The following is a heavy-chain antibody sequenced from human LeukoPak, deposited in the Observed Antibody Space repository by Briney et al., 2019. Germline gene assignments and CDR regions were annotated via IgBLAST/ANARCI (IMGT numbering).Heavy chain of an antibody. CDR1: GGSISSSSYY. CDR2: IYYSGST. Sequence: SETLSLTCTVSGGSISSSSYYWGWLRQPPGKGLEWIGSIYYSGSTYYNPSLKSRVTISVDTSKNQFSLKLSSVTAADTAVYYCARVNCDFWSRSYYMDVWGKGTTVTVSS. V-gene: IGHV4-39*07. J-gene: IGHJ6*03. D-gene: IGHD3-3*01. CDR3: ARVNCDFWSRSYYMDV.